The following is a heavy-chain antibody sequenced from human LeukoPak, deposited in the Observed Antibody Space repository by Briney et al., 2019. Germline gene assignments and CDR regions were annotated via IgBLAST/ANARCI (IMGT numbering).Heavy chain of an antibody. Sequence: GGSLRLSCAASGFIVSSNYMSWVRQAPGKGLEWVSVIYSGGSTYYADSVKGRFILSRDNSKNTLYLQMNSLRAEDTAVYYCAREYKLTMVRGVYGYWGQGTLVTVSS. J-gene: IGHJ4*02. CDR1: GFIVSSNY. CDR3: AREYKLTMVRGVYGY. CDR2: IYSGGST. D-gene: IGHD3-10*01. V-gene: IGHV3-66*01.